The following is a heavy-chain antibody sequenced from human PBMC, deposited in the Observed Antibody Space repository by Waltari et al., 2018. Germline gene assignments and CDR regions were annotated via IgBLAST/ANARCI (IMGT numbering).Heavy chain of an antibody. CDR3: LRDSSGSHFDY. J-gene: IGHJ4*02. CDR1: GYTFTGYA. Sequence: LVQSGAEVKKPGASVKVSCKASGYTFTGYAILWVRQAPGQGLEWMGRINPKNGDTHDATNVPGRVALTTDTATNTAFMELQRLRSDDTAVYYCLRDSSGSHFDYWGQGTLVTVSS. D-gene: IGHD3-22*01. V-gene: IGHV1-2*06. CDR2: INPKNGDT.